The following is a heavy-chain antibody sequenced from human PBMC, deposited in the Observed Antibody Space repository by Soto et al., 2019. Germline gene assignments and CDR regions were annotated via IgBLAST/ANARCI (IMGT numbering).Heavy chain of an antibody. CDR3: ARVTIPTTVTDPAY. D-gene: IGHD2-2*02. J-gene: IGHJ4*02. CDR2: INAGNGNT. Sequence: GQRLEWMGWINAGNGNTKYSQKFQGRVTITRDTSASTAYMELSSLRSEDTAVYYCARVTIPTTVTDPAYWGKGTLVIGS. V-gene: IGHV1-3*01.